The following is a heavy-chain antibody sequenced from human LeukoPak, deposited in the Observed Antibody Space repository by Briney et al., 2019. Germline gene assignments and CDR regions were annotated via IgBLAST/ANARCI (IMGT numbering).Heavy chain of an antibody. V-gene: IGHV4-34*01. CDR3: ARDPYVWVPAAILHYYYGMDV. CDR2: INHSGST. CDR1: GGSFSGYY. Sequence: SETLSLTCAVYGGSFSGYYWSWLRQPPGKGLEWIGEINHSGSTNYNPSLKSRVTISVDTSKNQFSLKLSSVTDADTAVYYCARDPYVWVPAAILHYYYGMDVWGQGTTVTVSS. D-gene: IGHD2-2*02. J-gene: IGHJ6*02.